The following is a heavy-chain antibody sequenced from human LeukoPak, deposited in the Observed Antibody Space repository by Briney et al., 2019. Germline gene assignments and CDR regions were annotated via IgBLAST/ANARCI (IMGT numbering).Heavy chain of an antibody. J-gene: IGHJ3*02. V-gene: IGHV4-31*03. Sequence: SETLSLTCTVSGGSISSGGYYWSWIRQHPGKGLEWIGYIYYSGSTYYNPSLKSRVTISVDTSKNQFSLKLSSVTAADTAVYYCASGRLLLKAFDIWGQGTMVTVSS. CDR1: GGSISSGGYY. D-gene: IGHD3-22*01. CDR2: IYYSGST. CDR3: ASGRLLLKAFDI.